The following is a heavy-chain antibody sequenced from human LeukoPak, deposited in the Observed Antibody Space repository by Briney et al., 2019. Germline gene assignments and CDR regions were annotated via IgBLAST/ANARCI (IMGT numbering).Heavy chain of an antibody. CDR1: GFTFSSYG. CDR3: ARSIKLEWLLEGPHAFDI. V-gene: IGHV3-30*03. Sequence: GGSLRLSCAASGFTFSSYGMHWVRQAPGKGLEWVAVISYDGSNKYYADSVKGRFTISRDNSKNTLYLQMNSLRAEDTAVYYCARSIKLEWLLEGPHAFDIWGQGTMVTVSS. D-gene: IGHD3-3*01. J-gene: IGHJ3*02. CDR2: ISYDGSNK.